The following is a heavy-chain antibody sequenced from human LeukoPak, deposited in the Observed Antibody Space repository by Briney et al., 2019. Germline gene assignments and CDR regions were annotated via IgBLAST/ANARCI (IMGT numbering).Heavy chain of an antibody. V-gene: IGHV3-23*01. J-gene: IGHJ4*02. D-gene: IGHD4-17*01. CDR3: AKSAASATTFLDY. Sequence: GGSLRLSCAASGFTFSSYWMSWVRQAPGKGLEWVSGIRVSGRTTDYADSVKGRFTISRDNSKNTLDLQMNSLRAEDTAVYYCAKSAASATTFLDYWGQGTLVTVSS. CDR2: IRVSGRTT. CDR1: GFTFSSYW.